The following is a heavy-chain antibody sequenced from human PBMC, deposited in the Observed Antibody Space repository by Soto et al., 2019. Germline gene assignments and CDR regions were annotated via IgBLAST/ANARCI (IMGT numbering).Heavy chain of an antibody. CDR1: GGTFSSYT. D-gene: IGHD2-2*01. Sequence: QVQLVQSGAEVKKPGSSVKVSCKASGGTFSSYTISWVRQAPGQGLEWMGRIIPILGIANYAQKFQGRVTTTADKSTSTTYMELSCLRSEDTAVYCCASQSTSPAASVLSFWWGQGTLVTVSS. CDR3: ASQSTSPAASVLSFW. CDR2: IIPILGIA. V-gene: IGHV1-69*02. J-gene: IGHJ4*02.